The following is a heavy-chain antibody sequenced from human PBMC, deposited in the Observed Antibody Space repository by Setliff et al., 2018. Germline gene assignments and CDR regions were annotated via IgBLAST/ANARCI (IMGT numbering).Heavy chain of an antibody. CDR2: ISRSGAT. D-gene: IGHD3-16*01. J-gene: IGHJ3*01. CDR1: GDSILSPTYT. V-gene: IGHV4-31*01. CDR3: ASWGSAIAFDL. Sequence: SETLSLTCTVSGDSILSPTYTWTWIRQLPGKGPEWIGYISRSGATSYNWSLKRQITISLDTSKNQFFLNLTSVTAADTATYYCASWGSAIAFDLWGQGNLVTVSS.